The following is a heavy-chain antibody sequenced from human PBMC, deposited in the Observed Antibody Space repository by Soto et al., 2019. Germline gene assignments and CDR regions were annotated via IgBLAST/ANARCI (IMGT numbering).Heavy chain of an antibody. CDR3: ASSVWSGRHYYYYGMDV. Sequence: PSETLSLTCSVSGDSISRNYWGWIRQPPGKGLEWVGSISYSGSTFYNPSLKSRVTISMDTSKNQLSLRLTSVTAADTAVYYCASSVWSGRHYYYYGMDVWGQGTTVTVSS. J-gene: IGHJ6*02. V-gene: IGHV4-59*01. D-gene: IGHD3-3*01. CDR1: GDSISRNY. CDR2: ISYSGST.